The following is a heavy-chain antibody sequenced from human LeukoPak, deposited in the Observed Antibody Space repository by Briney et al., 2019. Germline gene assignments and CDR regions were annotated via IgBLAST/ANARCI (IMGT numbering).Heavy chain of an antibody. V-gene: IGHV3-23*01. CDR3: AKEVGDIVVVPAALDY. D-gene: IGHD2-2*01. CDR1: GFTFSSSA. Sequence: PGASLRLSCAASGFTFSSSAMTWVRQAPGKGLEWVSAISGSGDSTYYYADSVKGRFTISRDNSKNTLYLQMNSLRAEDTAVYYCAKEVGDIVVVPAALDYWGQGTLVTVSS. CDR2: ISGSGDST. J-gene: IGHJ4*02.